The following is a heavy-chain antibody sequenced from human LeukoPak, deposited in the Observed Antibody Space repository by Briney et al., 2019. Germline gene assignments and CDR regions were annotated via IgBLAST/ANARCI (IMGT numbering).Heavy chain of an antibody. CDR1: GGTFSSYT. Sequence: ASVKVSCKASGGTFSSYTISWVRQAPGQGLEWMGRIIPILGIANYAQKFQGRVTITADKSTSTAYMELSSLRSEDTAVYYCVLVGDERYYFDYWGQRTLVTVSS. V-gene: IGHV1-69*02. CDR2: IIPILGIA. D-gene: IGHD3-10*01. J-gene: IGHJ4*01. CDR3: VLVGDERYYFDY.